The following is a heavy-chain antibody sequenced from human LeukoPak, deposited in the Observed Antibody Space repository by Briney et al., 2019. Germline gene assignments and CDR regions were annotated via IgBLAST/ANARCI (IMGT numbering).Heavy chain of an antibody. CDR2: TYSGGST. CDR1: GFTVSSNY. D-gene: IGHD2-15*01. Sequence: GGSLRLSCAASGFTVSSNYMSWVRQAPGKGLEWVSVTYSGGSTYYADSVKGRFTISRDNSKNTLYLQMNSLRAEDTAVYYCARVMDDCSGGSCYGNDAFDIWGQGTMVTVSS. V-gene: IGHV3-66*01. J-gene: IGHJ3*02. CDR3: ARVMDDCSGGSCYGNDAFDI.